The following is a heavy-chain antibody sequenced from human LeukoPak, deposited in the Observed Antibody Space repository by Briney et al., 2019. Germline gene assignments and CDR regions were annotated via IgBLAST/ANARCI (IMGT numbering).Heavy chain of an antibody. J-gene: IGHJ4*02. CDR2: IYYSGST. CDR3: ARFHPTRPFDY. V-gene: IGHV4-59*01. CDR1: GGSISSYY. Sequence: SETLSLTCTVSGGSISSYYWSWIRQPPGKGLEWIGYIYYSGSTNYNPSLKSRVTISVDTSKNQFSLKLSSVTAADTAVYYCARFHPTRPFDYWGQGTLVTVSS.